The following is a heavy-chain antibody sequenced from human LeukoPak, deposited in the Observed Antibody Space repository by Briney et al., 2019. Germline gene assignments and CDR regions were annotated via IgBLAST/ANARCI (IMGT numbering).Heavy chain of an antibody. CDR3: ARGHSGSPSFDI. Sequence: SVKVSCKASGGTFSSYAISWVRQAPGQGLEWMGRIIPIFGTANYAQKFQGRVTTTTDESTSTAYMELSSLRSEDTAVYYCARGHSGSPSFDIWGQGTMVTVSS. CDR1: GGTFSSYA. J-gene: IGHJ3*02. CDR2: IIPIFGTA. V-gene: IGHV1-69*05. D-gene: IGHD1-26*01.